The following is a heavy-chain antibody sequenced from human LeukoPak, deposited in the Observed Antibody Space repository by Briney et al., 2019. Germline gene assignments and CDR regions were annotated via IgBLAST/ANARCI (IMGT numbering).Heavy chain of an antibody. CDR3: AREGGYSGYDGLDY. CDR2: IKQDGSEK. D-gene: IGHD5-12*01. J-gene: IGHJ4*02. CDR1: GFTFSSYW. Sequence: GGSLRLSCAASGFTFSSYWMSWVRQAPGKGLESVANIKQDGSEKYYVDSVKGRFTISRDNAKNSLYLQMNSLRAEDTAVYYCAREGGYSGYDGLDYWGQGTLVTVSS. V-gene: IGHV3-7*01.